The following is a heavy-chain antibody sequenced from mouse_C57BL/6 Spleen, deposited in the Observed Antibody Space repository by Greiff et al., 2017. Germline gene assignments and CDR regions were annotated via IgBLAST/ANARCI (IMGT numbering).Heavy chain of an antibody. J-gene: IGHJ4*01. CDR3: ARPYYYEVYAMDY. D-gene: IGHD2-4*01. CDR1: GFTFSSYT. V-gene: IGHV5-9*01. Sequence: EVQGVESGGGLVKPGGSLKLSCAASGFTFSSYTMSWVRQTPEKRLEWVATISGGGGNTYYPDSVKGRFTISRDNAKNTLYLQMSSRRSEDTALYYCARPYYYEVYAMDYWGQGTSVTVSS. CDR2: ISGGGGNT.